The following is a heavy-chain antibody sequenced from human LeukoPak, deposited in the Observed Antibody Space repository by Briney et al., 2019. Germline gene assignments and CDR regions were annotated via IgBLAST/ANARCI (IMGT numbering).Heavy chain of an antibody. CDR2: ISVRAATI. Sequence: GGSLRLSCAASGFDLGHYEVNWVRQAPGKGLEWIAHISVRAATIYYGDSVEGRFTISRDDAKNSLFLQMNSLRAEDTAVYYCARDRRAAMVRGVIITFTASRYYYGMDVWGQGTTVTVSS. CDR1: GFDLGHYE. V-gene: IGHV3-48*03. J-gene: IGHJ6*02. D-gene: IGHD3-10*01. CDR3: ARDRRAAMVRGVIITFTASRYYYGMDV.